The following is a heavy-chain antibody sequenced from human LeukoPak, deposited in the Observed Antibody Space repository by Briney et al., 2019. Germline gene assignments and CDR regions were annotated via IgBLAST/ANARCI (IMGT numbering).Heavy chain of an antibody. D-gene: IGHD3-22*01. V-gene: IGHV4-59*01. CDR1: GGSISGYY. CDR3: ARDTYYYDSSGYEIHNWFDP. J-gene: IGHJ5*02. CDR2: IYYSGST. Sequence: SETLSLTCTVSGGSISGYYWSWIRQPPGKGLEWIGYIYYSGSTNYNPSLKSRVTISVDTSKNQFSLKLSSVTAADTAVYYCARDTYYYDSSGYEIHNWFDPWGQGTLVTVSS.